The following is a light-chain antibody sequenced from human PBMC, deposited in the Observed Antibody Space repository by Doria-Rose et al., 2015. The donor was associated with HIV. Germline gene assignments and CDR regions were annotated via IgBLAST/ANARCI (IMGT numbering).Light chain of an antibody. CDR2: WAS. CDR3: QQYYDTPS. Sequence: DIQGTQSPDSMGMSLGERATLNCKSNQSLLCTSMNHLAQYQQMPRQPPKLLIYWASTRQSGVPARFSGSGSGTDFTLTISSLEAEDVAVYYCQQYYDTPSFGPGTTVDIK. J-gene: IGKJ3*01. V-gene: IGKV4-1*01. CDR1: QSLLCTSMNH.